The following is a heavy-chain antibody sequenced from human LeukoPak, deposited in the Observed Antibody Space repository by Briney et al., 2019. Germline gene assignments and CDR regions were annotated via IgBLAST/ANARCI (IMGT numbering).Heavy chain of an antibody. J-gene: IGHJ4*02. CDR1: GFTFDDYA. V-gene: IGHV3-7*05. D-gene: IGHD3-16*01. Sequence: GGSLRLSCAASGFTFDDYAMHWVRQAPGKGLEWVANIKLDGTEKYYVESVKGRSTISRDNAKNSLYLQMNSLRAEDTAVYYCASDRFYFGVWGQGTLVTVSS. CDR3: ASDRFYFGV. CDR2: IKLDGTEK.